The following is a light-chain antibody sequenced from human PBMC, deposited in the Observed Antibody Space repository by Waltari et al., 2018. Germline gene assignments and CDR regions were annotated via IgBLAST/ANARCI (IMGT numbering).Light chain of an antibody. J-gene: IGKJ4*01. CDR2: AAS. V-gene: IGKV3-20*01. CDR1: QSISRY. Sequence: EIVLTQSPGTLSLSPGERATLSCRASQSISRYLAWYQQKPGQAPRLLIYAASSRATGIPDRFSGSGSGTDFSLTISRLEPEDFAVYYCQHYGTSPPLTFGGGTKVEIK. CDR3: QHYGTSPPLT.